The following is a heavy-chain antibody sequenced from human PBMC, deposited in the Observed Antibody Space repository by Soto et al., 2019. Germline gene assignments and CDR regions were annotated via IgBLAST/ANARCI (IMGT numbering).Heavy chain of an antibody. CDR2: IKPSNGGT. J-gene: IGHJ4*02. Sequence: GASVKVSCKASGFTFTGCYIYWLRQAPGQGLEWTGWIKPSNGGTNYAQKFLGRVTLTRDTSIGTVYMELNRLRSDDSAVYYCAKSGLDFWTGYNTYFDRWGRGTRVTVSS. V-gene: IGHV1-2*02. D-gene: IGHD3-3*01. CDR1: GFTFTGCY. CDR3: AKSGLDFWTGYNTYFDR.